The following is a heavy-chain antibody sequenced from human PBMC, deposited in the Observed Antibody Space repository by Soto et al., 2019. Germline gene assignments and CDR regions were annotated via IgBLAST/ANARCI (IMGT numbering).Heavy chain of an antibody. CDR2: IYYSGST. CDR1: GGSISSSSYY. J-gene: IGHJ4*02. Sequence: SETLSLTCTVSGGSISSSSYYWGWIRQPPGKGLEWIGSIYYSGSTYYNPSLKSRVTISVDTSKNQFSLKLSSVTAADTAVYYCARHALRLSNFDYWGQGTLVTVSS. V-gene: IGHV4-39*01. CDR3: ARHALRLSNFDY. D-gene: IGHD5-12*01.